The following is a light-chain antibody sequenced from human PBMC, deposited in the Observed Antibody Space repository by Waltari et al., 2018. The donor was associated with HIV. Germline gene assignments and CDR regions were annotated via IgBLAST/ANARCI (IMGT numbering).Light chain of an antibody. J-gene: IGKJ4*01. V-gene: IGKV1-9*01. CDR1: QDISSY. CDR2: AAS. Sequence: DIQLTQSPSFLSASVGDRVSITCRASQDISSYVAWYQQKPGEAPNLLIYAASALQSGVPSRFSGSGSGTEFSLTINGLQPEDFTTYYCQQFNTYPLTFGGGTKVAIK. CDR3: QQFNTYPLT.